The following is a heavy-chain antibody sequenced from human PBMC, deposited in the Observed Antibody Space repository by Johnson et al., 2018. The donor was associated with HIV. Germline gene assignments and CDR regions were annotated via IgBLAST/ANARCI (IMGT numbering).Heavy chain of an antibody. CDR2: IGTAGDT. CDR1: GFSFDDYA. Sequence: VQLVESGGGLVQPGGSLRLSCATSGFSFDDYAMHWVRQATGKGLEWVSAIGTAGDTYYPGSVKGRFTISRENAKNSLYLQMNSLRAGDTAVYYCARDPPARSQYNSPPLAFDIWGQGTMVTVSS. J-gene: IGHJ3*02. V-gene: IGHV3-13*01. CDR3: ARDPPARSQYNSPPLAFDI. D-gene: IGHD1-14*01.